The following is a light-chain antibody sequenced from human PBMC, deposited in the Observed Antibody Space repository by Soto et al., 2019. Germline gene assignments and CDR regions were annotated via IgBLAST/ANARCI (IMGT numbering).Light chain of an antibody. CDR3: CSYAGTYIYV. J-gene: IGLJ1*01. CDR2: EVT. Sequence: QSVLAQPASVSGSPGQSITISCTGTSSDIGGHHFVSWYQQQSGKAPKLVIYEVTDRPSGVSDRFSGSKSGNTASLTISGLQAEDEADYYCCSYAGTYIYVFGTGTKVTVL. V-gene: IGLV2-14*01. CDR1: SSDIGGHHF.